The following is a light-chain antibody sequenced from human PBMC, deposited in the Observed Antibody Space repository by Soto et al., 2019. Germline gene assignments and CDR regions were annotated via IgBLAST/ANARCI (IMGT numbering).Light chain of an antibody. CDR1: SSDVGGYNY. CDR3: SSYAGSSNV. Sequence: QSALTQPPSASGSPGQSVANSCTGTSSDVGGYNYVSWYQQHPGKAPKLMIYEVNRRPSGVPDRFSGSKSGNTASLTVSGXXXXXXXXXXXSSYAGSSNVFGTGTKLTVL. V-gene: IGLV2-8*01. CDR2: EVN. J-gene: IGLJ1*01.